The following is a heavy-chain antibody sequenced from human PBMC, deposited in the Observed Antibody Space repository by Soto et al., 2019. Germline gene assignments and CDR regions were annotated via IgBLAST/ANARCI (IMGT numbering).Heavy chain of an antibody. CDR1: GFTFSRYV. CDR3: ARVPDLDYCSRTSCLYYFDY. Sequence: GSLRLSCVASGFTFSRYVMSWVRQAPGKGLEWVSTINSNGDSTYYADSAKGRFTISRDNSKTSLYLQMNSLRAEDTAVYYCARVPDLDYCSRTSCLYYFDYWGQGALVTVSS. J-gene: IGHJ4*02. D-gene: IGHD2-2*01. V-gene: IGHV3-23*01. CDR2: INSNGDST.